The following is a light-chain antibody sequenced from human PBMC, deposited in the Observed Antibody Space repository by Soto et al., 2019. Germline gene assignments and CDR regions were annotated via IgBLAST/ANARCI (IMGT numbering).Light chain of an antibody. CDR3: QVWDSSNYV. CDR2: RDS. Sequence: ELTQPLSVSVALGQTARSTCGGNNIGSKNVHWYQQKPGQAPVLVIYRDSNRPSGIPERFSGSNSGNTATLTISRAQAGDEADYYCQVWDSSNYVFGTGTKVTVL. V-gene: IGLV3-9*01. J-gene: IGLJ1*01. CDR1: NIGSKN.